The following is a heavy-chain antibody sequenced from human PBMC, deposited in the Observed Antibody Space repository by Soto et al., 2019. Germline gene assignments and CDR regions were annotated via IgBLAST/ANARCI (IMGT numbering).Heavy chain of an antibody. V-gene: IGHV4-4*02. CDR3: ARDPNDFWSGNSSPSPFDY. CDR1: GGSISSSAW. D-gene: IGHD3-3*01. CDR2: IYHSGST. Sequence: QVQLQESGPGLVKPSGTLSLTCAVSGGSISSSAWWTWVRQPPGKGLEWIGEIYHSGSTIYNPSVKSRVTISVDKSKNQFSLKVNSVTAADTAVYYCARDPNDFWSGNSSPSPFDYWGQGTLVTVSS. J-gene: IGHJ4*02.